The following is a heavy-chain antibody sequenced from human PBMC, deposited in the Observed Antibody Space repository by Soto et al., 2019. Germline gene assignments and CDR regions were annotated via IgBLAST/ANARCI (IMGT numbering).Heavy chain of an antibody. D-gene: IGHD1-7*01. J-gene: IGHJ6*02. CDR2: IYYSGST. CDR1: GGSISSYY. CDR3: AREGLTGTIGLYYYYAMDV. Sequence: QVQLQESGPGLVKPSETLSLTCTVSGGSISSYYWSWIRQPPGKGLEWIGYIYYSGSTIYNPSLKSRVTISVDTSKNQFSLKLSSVTAADTAVYYCAREGLTGTIGLYYYYAMDVWGQGTTVTVSS. V-gene: IGHV4-59*01.